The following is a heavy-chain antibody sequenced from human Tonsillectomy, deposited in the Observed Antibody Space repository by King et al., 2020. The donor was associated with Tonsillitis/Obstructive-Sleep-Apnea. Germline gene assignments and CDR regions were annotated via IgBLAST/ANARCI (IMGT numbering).Heavy chain of an antibody. V-gene: IGHV3-7*03. CDR1: GFTFSSYW. CDR3: ASTFHRGTYIQPVY. J-gene: IGHJ4*02. CDR2: INQDGSEK. Sequence: VQLVESGGGLVPPGGSLRLSCAASGFTFSSYWMNWVRQDPGEGLEWVANINQDGSEKYYVDSVKGRFTISRDNAQNSLSLQMNNLRAEDTAVYYCASTFHRGTYIQPVYWGQGTLVTVSS. D-gene: IGHD1-26*01.